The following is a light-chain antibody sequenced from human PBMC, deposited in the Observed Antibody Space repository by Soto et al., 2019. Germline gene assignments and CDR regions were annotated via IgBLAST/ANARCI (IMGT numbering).Light chain of an antibody. CDR1: QSVSSD. CDR3: QHYNDWVKT. V-gene: IGKV3-15*01. J-gene: IGKJ2*01. CDR2: AAS. Sequence: EIVMTQAPATLSVSPGERATLSCRASQSVSSDFAWYQQKPGQAPRLLIYAASTRATGIPARFSGSGSGTEFTLTISSLQSEDFGLYYCQHYNDWVKTFGQGTKLEIK.